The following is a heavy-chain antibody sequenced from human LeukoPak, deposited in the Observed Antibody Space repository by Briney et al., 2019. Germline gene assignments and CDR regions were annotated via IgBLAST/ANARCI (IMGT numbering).Heavy chain of an antibody. CDR1: GFTLSDYY. D-gene: IGHD4-17*01. J-gene: IGHJ6*03. Sequence: GGSLRLSCAASGFTLSDYYMSWIRQAPGKGLEWVSYISSSGSTIYYADSVKGRFTISRDNAKNSLYLQMNSLRAEDTAVYYCARVGNGDYRYYFYMDVWGKGTTVTISS. CDR2: ISSSGSTI. CDR3: ARVGNGDYRYYFYMDV. V-gene: IGHV3-11*01.